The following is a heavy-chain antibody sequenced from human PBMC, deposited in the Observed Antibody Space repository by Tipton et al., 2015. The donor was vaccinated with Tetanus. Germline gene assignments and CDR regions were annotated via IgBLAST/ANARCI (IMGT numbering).Heavy chain of an antibody. D-gene: IGHD3-10*01. Sequence: QSGAEVKKPGASVRVSCKAFGYAFASYDLHWVRQASGQGLEWLGYMNPKTGPAGYAQKFQGRVTMTRDISSSTAYMELRNLRSDGTAVYYWTLDTDRGGSGKVCDIWGGGTLV. CDR2: MNPKTGPA. CDR3: TLDTDRGGSGKVCDI. V-gene: IGHV1-8*01. CDR1: GYAFASYD. J-gene: IGHJ3*02.